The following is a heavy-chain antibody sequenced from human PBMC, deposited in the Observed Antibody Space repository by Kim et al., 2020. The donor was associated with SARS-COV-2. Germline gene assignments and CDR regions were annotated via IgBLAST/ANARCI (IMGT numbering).Heavy chain of an antibody. V-gene: IGHV3-7*01. CDR1: GFTFSSYW. Sequence: GGSLRLSCAASGFTFSSYWMSWVRQAPGKGLEWVANIKEDGSEKYHVDSVKGRFTISRDNAKNSLYLQMNSLRAEDTAVYYCARDGDGYNRVTLDIWGQGTMVTVSS. CDR2: IKEDGSEK. J-gene: IGHJ3*02. CDR3: ARDGDGYNRVTLDI. D-gene: IGHD5-12*01.